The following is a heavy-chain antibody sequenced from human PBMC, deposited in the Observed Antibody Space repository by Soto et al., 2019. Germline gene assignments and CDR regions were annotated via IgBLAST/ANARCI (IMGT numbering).Heavy chain of an antibody. CDR1: GGTFSSYA. V-gene: IGHV1-69*13. CDR2: IIPIFGTA. CDR3: ARGSDYDSSGYYYSWFDP. Sequence: ASVKVSCKASGGTFSSYAISWVRQAPGQGLEWMGGIIPIFGTANYAQKFQGRVTITADESTSTAYMELSSLRSEDTAVYYCARGSDYDSSGYYYSWFDPWRQGTLVTVSS. D-gene: IGHD3-22*01. J-gene: IGHJ5*02.